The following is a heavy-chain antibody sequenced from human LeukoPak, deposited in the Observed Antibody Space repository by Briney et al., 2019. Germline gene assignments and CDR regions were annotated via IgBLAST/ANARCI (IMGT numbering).Heavy chain of an antibody. CDR1: GGSISSSSYY. D-gene: IGHD1-7*01. Sequence: PSGTLSLTCTVSGGSISSSSYYWGWIRQPPGKGLEWIGSIYYSGSTYYNPSLKSRVTISVDTSKNQFSLKLSSVTAADTAVYYCSTVNWKYAFGFAYWGQGTLVTVSS. CDR2: IYYSGST. J-gene: IGHJ4*02. V-gene: IGHV4-39*07. CDR3: STVNWKYAFGFAY.